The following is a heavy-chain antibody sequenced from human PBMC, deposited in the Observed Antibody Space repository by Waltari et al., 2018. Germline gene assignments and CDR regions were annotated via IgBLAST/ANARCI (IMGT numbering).Heavy chain of an antibody. CDR3: ARQLRFVDWIPRYFDS. J-gene: IGHJ4*02. V-gene: IGHV4-39*01. D-gene: IGHD3-3*01. CDR2: IYYSGTT. CDR1: GDSISGSRHH. Sequence: QMELQESGPRLVKPSETLSLTCNVSGDSISGSRHHWAWPRQPPGKNLQWIGSIYYSGTTYYNPSLKGRFAISVDTSRNQFSLNVNSVTAADTGIYYCARQLRFVDWIPRYFDSWGRGTLATVSS.